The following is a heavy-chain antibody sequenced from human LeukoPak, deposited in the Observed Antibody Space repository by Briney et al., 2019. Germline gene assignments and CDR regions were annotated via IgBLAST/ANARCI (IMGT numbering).Heavy chain of an antibody. CDR3: ARDSITMIVVASGAFDI. V-gene: IGHV6-1*01. D-gene: IGHD3-22*01. CDR1: GDSVSSNSAA. J-gene: IGHJ3*02. Sequence: SQTLSLTCAISGDSVSSNSAAWNWIRQSPSRGLEWLGRTYYRSKWYNDYAVSVKSRITINPDTSKNQFSLQLNSVTPEDTAVYYCARDSITMIVVASGAFDIWGQGTMVTVSS. CDR2: TYYRSKWYN.